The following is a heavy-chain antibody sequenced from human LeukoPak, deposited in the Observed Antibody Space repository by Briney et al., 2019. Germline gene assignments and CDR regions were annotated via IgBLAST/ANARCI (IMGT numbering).Heavy chain of an antibody. Sequence: PSETLSLTCTVSGGSISTHFWTWIRQPPMKALEWIAYVYNNRTSNSNPSLKSRVSISADTSKNQISLRLSSVTAADTAVYYCAAQGRCSGGSCYGVDYWGQGTLVTVSS. CDR3: AAQGRCSGGSCYGVDY. V-gene: IGHV4-59*08. J-gene: IGHJ4*02. CDR1: GGSISTHF. CDR2: VYNNRTS. D-gene: IGHD2-15*01.